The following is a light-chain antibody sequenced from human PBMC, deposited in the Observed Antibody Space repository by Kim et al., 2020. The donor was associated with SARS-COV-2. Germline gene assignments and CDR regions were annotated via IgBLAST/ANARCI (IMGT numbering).Light chain of an antibody. V-gene: IGKV3-20*01. CDR3: QQYSSSPYT. Sequence: EIVLTQSPGTLSLSPGERATLSCRASQSVSSSYLAWYQQKPGQAPRLLIYGASSRATGIPDRFSGSGSGTDFTLTFSRLEPEDFAVYYCQQYSSSPYTFGQGTKLEI. CDR2: GAS. CDR1: QSVSSSY. J-gene: IGKJ2*01.